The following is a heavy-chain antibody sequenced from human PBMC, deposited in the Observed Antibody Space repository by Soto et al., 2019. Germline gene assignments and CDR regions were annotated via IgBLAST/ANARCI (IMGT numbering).Heavy chain of an antibody. CDR1: GFTFDTYV. D-gene: IGHD3-16*01. CDR3: AGGARDFDY. CDR2: IWYDGGNK. J-gene: IGHJ4*02. Sequence: PGGSLRLSCAASGFTFDTYVMHWVRQAPGRGLEWVALIWYDGGNKYYVDSVKGRFTISRDNSKNTLYLQMNSLRAEDTAVYYCAGGARDFDYWGQGTLVTVSS. V-gene: IGHV3-33*01.